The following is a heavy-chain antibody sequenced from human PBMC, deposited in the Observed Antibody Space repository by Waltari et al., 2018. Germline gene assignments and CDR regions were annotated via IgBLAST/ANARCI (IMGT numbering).Heavy chain of an antibody. CDR3: ARQYDSSGYPLWCFDY. V-gene: IGHV4-39*01. CDR2: IYYSGRT. Sequence: QLQLQESGPGLVKPSETLSLTCTVSGGSISSSSYYWGWIRQPPGKGLEWIGSIYYSGRTYYNPSLKSRVTISVDTSKNQFSLKLSSVTAADTAVYYCARQYDSSGYPLWCFDYWGQGTLVTVSS. D-gene: IGHD3-22*01. J-gene: IGHJ4*02. CDR1: GGSISSSSYY.